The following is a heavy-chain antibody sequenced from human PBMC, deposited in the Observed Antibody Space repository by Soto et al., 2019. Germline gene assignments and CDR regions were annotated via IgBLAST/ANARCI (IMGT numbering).Heavy chain of an antibody. V-gene: IGHV1-8*01. CDR1: GYTFTSYD. Sequence: ASVKVSCKASGYTFTSYDINWVRQATGQGLEWMGWMNPNSGNTGYAQKFQGRVTMTRNTSISTAYMELSSLRSEDTAVYYCARVLYDFWSGYAYYFDYWGQGTLVTVSS. CDR2: MNPNSGNT. J-gene: IGHJ4*02. CDR3: ARVLYDFWSGYAYYFDY. D-gene: IGHD3-3*01.